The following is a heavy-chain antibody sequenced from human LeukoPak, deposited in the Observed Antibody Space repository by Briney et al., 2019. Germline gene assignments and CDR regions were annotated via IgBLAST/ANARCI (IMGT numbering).Heavy chain of an antibody. CDR3: AKDSGGSPDY. V-gene: IGHV3-30*18. J-gene: IGHJ4*02. Sequence: GMSLRLSCAASGFTFSNYGMHWVRQAPGKGLEWVAVISYDGSNKYYADSVKGRFTISRDNSKNTLYLQMNSLRAEDTAVYYCAKDSGGSPDYWGQGTLVTVSS. D-gene: IGHD1-26*01. CDR1: GFTFSNYG. CDR2: ISYDGSNK.